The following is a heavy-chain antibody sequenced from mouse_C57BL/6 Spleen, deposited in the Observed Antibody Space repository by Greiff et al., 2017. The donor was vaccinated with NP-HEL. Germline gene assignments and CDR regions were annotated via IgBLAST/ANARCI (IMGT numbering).Heavy chain of an antibody. CDR1: GYTFTDYN. Sequence: DVQLVESGPELVKPGASVKIPCKASGYTFTDYNMDWVKQSHGKSLEWIGDINPNNGGTIYNQKFKGKATLTVDKSSSTAYMELRSLTSEDTAVYYCAREGAYGGYFDVWGTGTTVTVSS. J-gene: IGHJ1*03. CDR2: INPNNGGT. CDR3: AREGAYGGYFDV. V-gene: IGHV1-18*01. D-gene: IGHD1-2*01.